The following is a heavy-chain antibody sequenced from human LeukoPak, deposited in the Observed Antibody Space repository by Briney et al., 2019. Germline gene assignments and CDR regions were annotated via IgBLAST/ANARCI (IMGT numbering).Heavy chain of an antibody. CDR3: ARVTTEVNPPV. V-gene: IGHV4-39*01. J-gene: IGHJ4*02. D-gene: IGHD4-23*01. CDR2: ISYSGNT. CDR1: GGSITTGSSY. Sequence: TSETLSLTCTVSGGSITTGSSYWGWIRQPPGKGLEWIGTISYSGNTYYNPSLKSRVTISVDTSKNQFSLKLSSVTAADTAVYYCARVTTEVNPPVWGQGTLVTVSS.